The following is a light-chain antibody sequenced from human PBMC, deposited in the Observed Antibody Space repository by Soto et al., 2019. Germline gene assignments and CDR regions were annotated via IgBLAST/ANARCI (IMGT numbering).Light chain of an antibody. CDR1: SSNIGSNT. Sequence: QSVLTQPTSASGTPGQRVTISCSGSSSNIGSNTVNWYQQLPGTAPKLLIYSNNQRPSGVPDRFSGSKSGTSASLAISGLQSEDEADYYCAAWDDSVYANVFGTGTKLTVL. J-gene: IGLJ1*01. CDR3: AAWDDSVYANV. CDR2: SNN. V-gene: IGLV1-44*01.